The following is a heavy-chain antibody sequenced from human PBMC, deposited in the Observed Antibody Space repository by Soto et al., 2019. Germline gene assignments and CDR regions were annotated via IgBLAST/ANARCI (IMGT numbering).Heavy chain of an antibody. CDR2: VSVYNDDT. J-gene: IGHJ4*02. CDR3: ARTCRSGGSCYHEY. Sequence: GASVKVSCKASGYTFSSFGINWLRHAAGQGLEWVGWVSVYNDDTKYAQNFQGRVTLTTDTSTSTTYMEVGSLRSDDTAVYYCARTCRSGGSCYHEYWGEGTLVTVSS. V-gene: IGHV1-18*01. D-gene: IGHD2-15*01. CDR1: GYTFSSFG.